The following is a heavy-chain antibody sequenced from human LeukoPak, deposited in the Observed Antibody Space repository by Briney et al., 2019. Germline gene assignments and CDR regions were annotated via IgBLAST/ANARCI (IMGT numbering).Heavy chain of an antibody. Sequence: GGSLRLSCAASGVTVSSNYMNWVRQAPGKGLEWVPVIFSDGRTYYADSVKGRSIISRDNSKSTLFLQMNSLRADDTAVYYCTRDDNWNDGVGFDYWGQGTLVTVSS. CDR3: TRDDNWNDGVGFDY. CDR1: GVTVSSNY. D-gene: IGHD1-1*01. V-gene: IGHV3-53*01. J-gene: IGHJ4*02. CDR2: IFSDGRT.